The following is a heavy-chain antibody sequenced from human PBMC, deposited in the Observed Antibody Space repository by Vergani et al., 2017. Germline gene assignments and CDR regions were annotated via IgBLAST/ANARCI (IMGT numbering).Heavy chain of an antibody. CDR1: GFTFSSYS. V-gene: IGHV3-21*01. CDR3: ARDRRYYDYVWGSYRPISGYGMDV. J-gene: IGHJ6*02. D-gene: IGHD3-16*02. CDR2: ISSSSSYI. Sequence: EVQLVESGGGLVKPGGSLRLSCAASGFTFSSYSMNWVRQAPGKGLEWVSSISSSSSYIYYADSVKGRFTISRDNAKNSLYLQMNSLRAEDTAVYYCARDRRYYDYVWGSYRPISGYGMDVWGQGTTVTVSS.